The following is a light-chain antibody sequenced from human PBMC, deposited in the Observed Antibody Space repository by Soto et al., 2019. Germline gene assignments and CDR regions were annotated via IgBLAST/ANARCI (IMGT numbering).Light chain of an antibody. CDR1: QSVSSN. CDR3: QHYNNWPPGRT. Sequence: EIVLTQSQATLSLSPGERATLSCLAIQSVSSNLAWYQQKPGQAPRLLIYGASTRATGIPARFSGSGSGTEFTLTISSLQSEDSALYYCQHYNNWPPGRTFGQGTKVDIK. J-gene: IGKJ1*01. CDR2: GAS. V-gene: IGKV3-15*01.